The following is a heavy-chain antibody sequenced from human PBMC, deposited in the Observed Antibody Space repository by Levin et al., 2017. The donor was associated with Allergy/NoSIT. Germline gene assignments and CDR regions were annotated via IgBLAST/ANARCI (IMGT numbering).Heavy chain of an antibody. J-gene: IGHJ3*02. D-gene: IGHD6-13*01. CDR3: ARDLVTQQYSSSWDYAFDS. V-gene: IGHV3-11*05. Sequence: GGSLRLSCAASGFTFSDYYMSWIRQAPGKGLEWVSYISSSSSYTNYADSVKGRFTISRDNAKNSLYLQMNSLRAEDTAVYYCARDLVTQQYSSSWDYAFDSWGQGTMVTVSS. CDR1: GFTFSDYY. CDR2: ISSSSSYT.